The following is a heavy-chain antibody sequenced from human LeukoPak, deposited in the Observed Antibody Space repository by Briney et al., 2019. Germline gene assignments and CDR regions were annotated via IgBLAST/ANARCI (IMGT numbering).Heavy chain of an antibody. Sequence: SETLSLTCAVYGGSFSGYYWSWIRQPPGKGLEWIGEINHSGSTNYNPSLKSRVTISVDTSKNQFSLKLSSVTAADTAVYYCAGVRGIIVPAATWFDPWGQGTLVTVSS. D-gene: IGHD2-2*01. CDR3: AGVRGIIVPAATWFDP. V-gene: IGHV4-34*01. CDR2: INHSGST. J-gene: IGHJ5*02. CDR1: GGSFSGYY.